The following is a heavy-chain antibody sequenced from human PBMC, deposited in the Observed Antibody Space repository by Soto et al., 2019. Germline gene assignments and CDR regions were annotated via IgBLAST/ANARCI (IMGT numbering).Heavy chain of an antibody. CDR1: GGSFSGYY. J-gene: IGHJ5*02. CDR3: AAGAAVVVPAAMGWFDP. D-gene: IGHD2-2*01. V-gene: IGHV4-34*01. CDR2: INHSGST. Sequence: SETLSLTCAVSGGSFSGYYWSWIRQPPGKGLEWIGEINHSGSTNYNPSLKSRVTISVDTSKNQFSLKLSSVTAADTAVYYCAAGAAVVVPAAMGWFDPWGQGTLVTVSS.